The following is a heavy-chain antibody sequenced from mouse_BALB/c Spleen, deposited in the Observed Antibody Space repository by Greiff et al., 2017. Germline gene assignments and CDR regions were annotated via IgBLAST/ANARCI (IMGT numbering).Heavy chain of an antibody. V-gene: IGHV1-69*02. D-gene: IGHD1-1*01. J-gene: IGHJ2*01. CDR2: IYPSDSYT. CDR1: GYTFTSYW. CDR3: ARDLYYGSRPYYFDY. Sequence: QVQLQQSGAELVRPGASVKLSCKASGYTFTSYWINWVKQRPGQGLEWIGNIYPSDSYTNYNQKFKDKATLTVDKSSSTAYMQLSSPTSEDSAVYYCARDLYYGSRPYYFDYWGQGTTLTVSS.